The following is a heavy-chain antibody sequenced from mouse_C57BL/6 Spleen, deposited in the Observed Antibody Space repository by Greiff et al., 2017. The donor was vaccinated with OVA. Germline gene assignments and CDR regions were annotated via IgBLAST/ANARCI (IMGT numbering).Heavy chain of an antibody. V-gene: IGHV1-26*01. CDR3: AGNYVTYAMDY. J-gene: IGHJ4*01. CDR2: INPNNGGT. D-gene: IGHD2-1*01. Sequence: EVQLQQSGPELVKPGASVKISCKASGYTFTDYYMNWVKQSHGKSLEWIGDINPNNGGTSYTQQFKGKATLTVDKSSSTAYMELRSLTSEDSAVYYCAGNYVTYAMDYWGQGTSVTVSS. CDR1: GYTFTDYY.